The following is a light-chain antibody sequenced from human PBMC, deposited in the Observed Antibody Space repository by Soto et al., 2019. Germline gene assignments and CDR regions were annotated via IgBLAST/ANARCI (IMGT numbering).Light chain of an antibody. V-gene: IGLV2-8*01. Sequence: QSAVTQPPSASGSPGQSVTISCTGTSSDVGAYNYVSWYQQYPGKAPKLMIYEVSKRPSGVPDRFYGSKSGKTASLTVSGLQPEDEADYYCTSYAGSNIWVFGGGTKVTVL. CDR2: EVS. CDR3: TSYAGSNIWV. J-gene: IGLJ3*02. CDR1: SSDVGAYNY.